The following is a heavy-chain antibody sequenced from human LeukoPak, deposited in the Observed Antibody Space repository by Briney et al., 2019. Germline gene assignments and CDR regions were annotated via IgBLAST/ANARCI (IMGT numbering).Heavy chain of an antibody. J-gene: IGHJ4*02. CDR3: ARGGSGSGWYPKRIKPFDY. D-gene: IGHD6-19*01. CDR1: GYTFTSYG. V-gene: IGHV1-18*01. Sequence: ASVKVSCKASGYTFTSYGISWVRQAPGQGLEWMGWISAYNGNTNYAQKLQGRVTMTTDISTSTAYMELRSLRSDDTAVYYCARGGSGSGWYPKRIKPFDYWGQGTLVTVSS. CDR2: ISAYNGNT.